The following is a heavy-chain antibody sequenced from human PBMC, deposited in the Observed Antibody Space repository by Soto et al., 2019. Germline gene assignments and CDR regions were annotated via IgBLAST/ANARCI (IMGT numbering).Heavy chain of an antibody. CDR3: ARADYYGSSGYHLDY. CDR1: GYTFTGYY. V-gene: IGHV1-2*04. J-gene: IGHJ4*02. CDR2: INPNSGAT. D-gene: IGHD3-22*01. Sequence: ASVKVSCKASGYTFTGYYIHWVRQAPGQGLEWMGWINPNSGATNYAQKFQGWVTMTRDTSTSTVYMELSSLRSEDTAVHYCARADYYGSSGYHLDYWGQGTLVTVSS.